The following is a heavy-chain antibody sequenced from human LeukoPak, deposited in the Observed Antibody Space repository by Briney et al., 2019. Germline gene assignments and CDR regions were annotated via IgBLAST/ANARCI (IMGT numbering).Heavy chain of an antibody. D-gene: IGHD6-6*01. CDR1: GGTFSSYA. CDR2: IIPILGIA. V-gene: IGHV1-69*04. Sequence: SVKVSCKASGGTFSSYAISWVRQAPGQGLEWMGRIIPILGIANYAQKFQGRVTITADESTSTAYMELSSLRSEDTAVYYCASFEYSASLNAFDIWGHGTMVTVSS. J-gene: IGHJ3*02. CDR3: ASFEYSASLNAFDI.